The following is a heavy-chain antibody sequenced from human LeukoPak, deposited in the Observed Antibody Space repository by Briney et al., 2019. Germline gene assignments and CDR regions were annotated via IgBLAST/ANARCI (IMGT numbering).Heavy chain of an antibody. J-gene: IGHJ4*02. Sequence: GGSLRLSCAASGFTVSSNDITWVRQAPGKGLEWVSIIYSGGTTYYADSVKGRFTISRDNSKNTLYMQMNSLRAEDTAVYYCAKAVVIVPTATPFDYWGQGTLVTVSS. CDR1: GFTVSSND. D-gene: IGHD2-2*01. CDR3: AKAVVIVPTATPFDY. V-gene: IGHV3-66*01. CDR2: IYSGGTT.